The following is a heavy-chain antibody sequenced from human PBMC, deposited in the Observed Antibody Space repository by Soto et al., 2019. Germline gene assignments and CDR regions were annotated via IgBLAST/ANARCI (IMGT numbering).Heavy chain of an antibody. V-gene: IGHV3-33*01. CDR2: IWYDGSNK. Sequence: PGGSLRLSCAASGFTFSSYGMHWVRQAPGKGLEWVAVIWYDGSNKYYADSAKGRFTISRDNSKNTLYLQMNSLRAEDTAVYYCARGRRHSNYWIPWFDPWGQGTLVTVSS. CDR1: GFTFSSYG. J-gene: IGHJ5*02. D-gene: IGHD4-4*01. CDR3: ARGRRHSNYWIPWFDP.